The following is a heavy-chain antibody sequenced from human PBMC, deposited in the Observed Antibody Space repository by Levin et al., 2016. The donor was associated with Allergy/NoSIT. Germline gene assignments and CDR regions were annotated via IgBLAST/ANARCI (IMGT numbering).Heavy chain of an antibody. CDR2: INPNSGGT. CDR3: ARGEFWSGYYEGNYGMDV. Sequence: ASVKVSCKASGYTFTGYYMHWVRQAPGQGLEWMGWINPNSGGTNYAQKFQGRVTMTRDTSISTAYMELSRLRSDDTAVYYCARGEFWSGYYEGNYGMDVWGQGTTVTVSS. V-gene: IGHV1-2*02. J-gene: IGHJ6*02. CDR1: GYTFTGYY. D-gene: IGHD3-3*01.